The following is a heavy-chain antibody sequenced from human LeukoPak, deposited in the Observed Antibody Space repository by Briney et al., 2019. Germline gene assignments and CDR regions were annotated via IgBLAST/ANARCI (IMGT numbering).Heavy chain of an antibody. Sequence: ASVKVSCKASGYTFTSYYMHWVRQAPGQGLEWMGIINPSGGSTSYAQKFQGRVTMTRDMSTSTVYMELSSLRSEDTAVYYCARGYCSSTSCYPRDYYYYMDVWGKGTTVTVSS. J-gene: IGHJ6*03. CDR1: GYTFTSYY. V-gene: IGHV1-46*01. CDR2: INPSGGST. CDR3: ARGYCSSTSCYPRDYYYYMDV. D-gene: IGHD2-2*01.